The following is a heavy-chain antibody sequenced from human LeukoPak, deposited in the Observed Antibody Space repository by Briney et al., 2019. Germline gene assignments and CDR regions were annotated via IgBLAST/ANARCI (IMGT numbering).Heavy chain of an antibody. CDR1: GGTFSSYA. J-gene: IGHJ4*02. CDR2: IIPIFGTA. D-gene: IGHD3-3*01. CDR3: ASSDYDFWSGYYRFDY. Sequence: SVKVSCKASGGTFSSYAISWVRQAPGQGLEWMGGIIPIFGTANYAQKFQGRVTITADKSTSTANMELSSLRSEDTAVYYCASSDYDFWSGYYRFDYWGQRTLVTVSS. V-gene: IGHV1-69*06.